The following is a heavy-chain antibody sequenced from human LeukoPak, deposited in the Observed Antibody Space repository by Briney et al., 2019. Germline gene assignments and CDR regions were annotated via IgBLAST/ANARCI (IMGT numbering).Heavy chain of an antibody. J-gene: IGHJ5*02. Sequence: SETLSLTCTVSGGSISSSSYYWGWIRQPPGKGLEWIGSIYYSGSTYYNPSLKSRVTISVDTSKNQFSLKLGSVTAADTAVYYCARDLEQGWFDPWGQGTLVTVSS. D-gene: IGHD1/OR15-1a*01. CDR3: ARDLEQGWFDP. CDR1: GGSISSSSYY. V-gene: IGHV4-39*07. CDR2: IYYSGST.